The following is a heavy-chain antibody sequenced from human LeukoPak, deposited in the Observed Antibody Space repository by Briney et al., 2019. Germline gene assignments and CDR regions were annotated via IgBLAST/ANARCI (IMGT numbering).Heavy chain of an antibody. Sequence: GASVKVSCKASGYTFTSYYMHWVRQAPGQGLEWMGIINPSGGSTSYAQKFQGRVTMTRDMSTSTVYMELSSLRSEDTAVYYCARGPVEGIQLWTNWFDPWGQGTLVTVSS. CDR2: INPSGGST. V-gene: IGHV1-46*01. J-gene: IGHJ5*02. CDR3: ARGPVEGIQLWTNWFDP. CDR1: GYTFTSYY. D-gene: IGHD5-18*01.